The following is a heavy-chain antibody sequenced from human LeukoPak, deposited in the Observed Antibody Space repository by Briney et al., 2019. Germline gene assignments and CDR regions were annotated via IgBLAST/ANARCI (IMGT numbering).Heavy chain of an antibody. D-gene: IGHD3-22*01. V-gene: IGHV3-48*04. J-gene: IGHJ4*02. CDR1: GFNFGSYS. CDR3: ARSLDYYDSSGSQGY. Sequence: GGSLRLSCAASGFNFGSYSMTWVRQAPGEGLEWVSYISSSGSTIYYADSVKGRFTISRDNAKKSMYLQMNSLRAEDTAVYYCARSLDYYDSSGSQGYWGQGTLVTVSS. CDR2: ISSSGSTI.